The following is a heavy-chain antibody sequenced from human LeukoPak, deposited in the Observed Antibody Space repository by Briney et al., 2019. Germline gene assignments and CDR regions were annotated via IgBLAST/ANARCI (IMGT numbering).Heavy chain of an antibody. CDR1: GFTFSDYY. J-gene: IGHJ5*02. CDR3: GRDYYGSGSFIGWFDP. D-gene: IGHD3-10*01. CDR2: ISSSSSYT. Sequence: GGSLRLSCAASGFTFSDYYMSWIRQAPGKGLEWVSYISSSSSYTNYADSVKGRFTISRDNAKNSLYLQMNSLRAEDTAVYYCGRDYYGSGSFIGWFDPWGQGTLVTVSS. V-gene: IGHV3-11*06.